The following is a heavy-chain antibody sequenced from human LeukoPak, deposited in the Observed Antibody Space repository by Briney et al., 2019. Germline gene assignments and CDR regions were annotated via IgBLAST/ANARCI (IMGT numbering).Heavy chain of an antibody. D-gene: IGHD1-26*01. CDR2: ISAYNGNT. Sequence: ASVKVSCKASGYTFTGYYMHWVRQAPGQGLEWMGWISAYNGNTNYAQKLQGRVTMTTDTSTSTAYMELRSLRSDDTAVYYCAREGGSYFWFDPWGQGTLVTVSS. CDR1: GYTFTGYY. CDR3: AREGGSYFWFDP. V-gene: IGHV1-18*04. J-gene: IGHJ5*02.